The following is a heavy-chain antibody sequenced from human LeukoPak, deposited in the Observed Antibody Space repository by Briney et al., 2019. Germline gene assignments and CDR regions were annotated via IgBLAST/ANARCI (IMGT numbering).Heavy chain of an antibody. D-gene: IGHD5-24*01. CDR1: GFTFSDYD. CDR2: ITRSGSTI. J-gene: IGHJ6*03. Sequence: GGSPRLSCAASGFTFSDYDMNWVRQAPGKGLEWISYITRSGSTIYYADSVKGRFTISRDNAKNSLNLQMETLRAEDTATYYCARDERDGYNSDHYYMDVWGKGTTVTVS. CDR3: ARDERDGYNSDHYYMDV. V-gene: IGHV3-48*03.